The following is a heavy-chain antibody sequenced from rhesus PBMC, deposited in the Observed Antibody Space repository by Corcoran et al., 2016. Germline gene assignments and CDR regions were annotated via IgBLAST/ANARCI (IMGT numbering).Heavy chain of an antibody. CDR1: GFTFSSYW. Sequence: EVQLVESGGGLVQPGGSLRLSCAASGFTFSSYWMSWVRQAPGRGLEGVGNIIQDGTEKYYVGSVNGRFTLSRDNADNSLYLQMNDLRAEDTSVYYCARRHREAVYSSGWFQLYLEFWGQGTLVTVSS. J-gene: IGHJ1*01. D-gene: IGHD6-31*01. V-gene: IGHV3-46*01. CDR2: IIQDGTEK. CDR3: ARRHREAVYSSGWFQLYLEF.